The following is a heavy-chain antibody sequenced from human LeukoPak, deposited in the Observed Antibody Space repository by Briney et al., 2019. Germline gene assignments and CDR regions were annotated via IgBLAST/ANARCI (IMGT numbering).Heavy chain of an antibody. CDR3: ARAVDSSSWYTSFDP. J-gene: IGHJ5*02. Sequence: ASVKVSCKASGYTFTSYGISWVRQATGQGLEWMGWMNPNSGNTGYAQKFQGRVTMTRNTSISTAYMELSSLRSEDTAVYYCARAVDSSSWYTSFDPWGQGTLVTVSS. CDR1: GYTFTSYG. CDR2: MNPNSGNT. V-gene: IGHV1-8*02. D-gene: IGHD6-13*01.